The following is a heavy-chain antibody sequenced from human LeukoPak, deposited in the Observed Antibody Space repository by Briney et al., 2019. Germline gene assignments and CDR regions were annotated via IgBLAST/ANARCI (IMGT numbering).Heavy chain of an antibody. J-gene: IGHJ4*02. D-gene: IGHD2-21*01. CDR3: ARHVVWAYYFDY. V-gene: IGHV4-38-2*02. CDR2: IYHSGST. CDR1: GYSISSGTY. Sequence: SETLSLTCTVSGYSISSGTYWDWIRQPPGKGLEWIGTIYHSGSTYYNPSLKSRVTISVDTSKNQFSLKLSSVTAADTAVYYCARHVVWAYYFDYWGQGTLVTVSS.